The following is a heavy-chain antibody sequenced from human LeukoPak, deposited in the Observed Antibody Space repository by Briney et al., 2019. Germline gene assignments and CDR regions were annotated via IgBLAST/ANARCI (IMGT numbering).Heavy chain of an antibody. CDR3: AKDPQWLGGYYFDY. J-gene: IGHJ4*02. CDR2: ISYDGSNK. Sequence: GRSLRLSRAASGFTFSSYGMHWVRQAPGKGLEWVAVISYDGSNKYYADSVKGRFTISRDNSKNTLYLQMNSLRAEDTAVYYCAKDPQWLGGYYFDYWGQGTLVTVSS. V-gene: IGHV3-30*18. CDR1: GFTFSSYG. D-gene: IGHD6-19*01.